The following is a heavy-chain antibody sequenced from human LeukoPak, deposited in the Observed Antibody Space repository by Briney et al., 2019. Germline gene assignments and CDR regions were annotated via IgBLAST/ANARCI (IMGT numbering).Heavy chain of an antibody. CDR1: GGSISSYY. J-gene: IGHJ4*02. CDR2: VSYSGST. Sequence: PSETLSLTCTVSGGSISSYYWSWIRQPPGKELEWIGYVSYSGSTNYNPSLRSRVTISVDSSKNQFSLKVNSVTAADTAVYYCARGDYFGSGLGDWGQGTLVTVSS. D-gene: IGHD3-10*01. CDR3: ARGDYFGSGLGD. V-gene: IGHV4-59*01.